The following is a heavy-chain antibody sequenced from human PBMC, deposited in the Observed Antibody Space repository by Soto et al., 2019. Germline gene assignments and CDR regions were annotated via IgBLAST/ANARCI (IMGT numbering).Heavy chain of an antibody. CDR2: IYYSGST. CDR3: ARGPDSSGWLADY. V-gene: IGHV4-31*03. CDR1: GGSISSGGYY. D-gene: IGHD6-19*01. Sequence: PSETLSLTCTVSGGSISSGGYYWSWIRQHPGKGLEWIGYIYYSGSTNYNPSLKSRVTISVDTSKNQFSLKLSSVTAADTAVYYCARGPDSSGWLADYWGQGTLVTVSS. J-gene: IGHJ4*02.